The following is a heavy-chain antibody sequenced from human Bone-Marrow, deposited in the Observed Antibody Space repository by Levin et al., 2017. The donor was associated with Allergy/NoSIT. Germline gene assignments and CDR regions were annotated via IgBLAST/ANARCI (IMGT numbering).Heavy chain of an antibody. Sequence: GESLKISCEALDFSFKSYAMSWIRQAPGKGLEWVSGIGSIQSYTYYAQSVKGRFIISRDNSANTLFLQMNNLTAEDTAVYYCAKDFSGDEWPYGLDVWGQGTTVTVSS. J-gene: IGHJ6*02. CDR1: DFSFKSYA. V-gene: IGHV3-23*01. D-gene: IGHD1-26*01. CDR2: IGSIQSYT. CDR3: AKDFSGDEWPYGLDV.